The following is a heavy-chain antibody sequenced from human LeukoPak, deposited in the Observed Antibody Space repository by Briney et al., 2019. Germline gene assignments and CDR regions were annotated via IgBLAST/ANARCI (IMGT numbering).Heavy chain of an antibody. Sequence: GGSLRLSCAASGFTLSSYAMHWVRQAPGKGLEWVAVISYDGSNKYYADSVKGRFTISRDNPKNTLYLQMNSLRAEDTAVYYCASSSGSYTRYYYYMDVWGKGTTVTVSS. J-gene: IGHJ6*03. CDR1: GFTLSSYA. CDR3: ASSSGSYTRYYYYMDV. CDR2: ISYDGSNK. D-gene: IGHD1-26*01. V-gene: IGHV3-30-3*01.